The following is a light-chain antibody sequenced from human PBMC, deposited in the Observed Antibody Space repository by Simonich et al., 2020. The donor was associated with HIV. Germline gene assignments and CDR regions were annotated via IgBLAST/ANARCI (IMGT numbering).Light chain of an antibody. CDR1: QSISSS. CDR3: QQRRNWPPIT. CDR2: GAS. V-gene: IGKV3-11*01. J-gene: IGKJ5*01. Sequence: EIVMMQSPATLSVSPGERATLSCRASQSISSSLAWYQQKPGQAPRLLIYGASNTATGIPARFSGSGSGTDFTLTISSLEPEDFAVYYCQQRRNWPPITFGQGTRLEIK.